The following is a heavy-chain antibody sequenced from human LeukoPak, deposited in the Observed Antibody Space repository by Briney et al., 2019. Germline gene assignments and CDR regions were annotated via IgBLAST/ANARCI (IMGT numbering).Heavy chain of an antibody. J-gene: IGHJ4*02. CDR2: INHSGST. CDR1: GGSFSGYY. V-gene: IGHV4-34*01. CDR3: ARVAYDYVWGSYRPRNYYLDY. D-gene: IGHD3-16*02. Sequence: SETLSLTCAVYGGSFSGYYWSWIRQPPGKGLEWIGEINHSGSTNYNPSLKSRVTISVDTSKNQFSLKLSPVTAADTAVYYCARVAYDYVWGSYRPRNYYLDYWGQGTLVTVSS.